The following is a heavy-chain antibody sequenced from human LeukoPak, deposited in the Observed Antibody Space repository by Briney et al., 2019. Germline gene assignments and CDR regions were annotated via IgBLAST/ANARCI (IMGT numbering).Heavy chain of an antibody. D-gene: IGHD1-14*01. CDR3: ARSTVASSPDY. J-gene: IGHJ4*02. Sequence: ASLKVSCKASGYTFTGYYMHWVRQAPGQGLEWMGRINPNSGGTNYAQKFQGRVTMTRDTSISTAYMELSRLRSDDTAVYYCARSTVASSPDYWGQGTLVTVSS. V-gene: IGHV1-2*06. CDR1: GYTFTGYY. CDR2: INPNSGGT.